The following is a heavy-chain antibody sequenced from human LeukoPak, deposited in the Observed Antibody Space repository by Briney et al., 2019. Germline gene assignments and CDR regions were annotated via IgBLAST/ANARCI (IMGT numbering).Heavy chain of an antibody. D-gene: IGHD3-10*01. Sequence: GGSLRLSCAASGFTFSNHDMTWIRQAPGKGLEWVAAISYDGSNKFYADSVKGRFTISRDNPKNRLFLQMNSLRADDTAVYYCARGRSSMVRGVQGAFDIWGQGTMVTVSS. CDR2: ISYDGSNK. J-gene: IGHJ3*02. V-gene: IGHV3-30*03. CDR1: GFTFSNHD. CDR3: ARGRSSMVRGVQGAFDI.